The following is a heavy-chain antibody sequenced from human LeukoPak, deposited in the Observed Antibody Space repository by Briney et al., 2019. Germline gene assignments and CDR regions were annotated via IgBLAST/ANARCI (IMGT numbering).Heavy chain of an antibody. V-gene: IGHV4-34*01. CDR3: ARGGDSSGYYLLDAFDI. D-gene: IGHD3-22*01. Sequence: SETLSLTCAVYGGSFSGYYWSWIRQSPGKGLEWIGEINHSGTTNYNPSLTSRVTISVDTSKNQFSLKLSSVTAADTAVYYCARGGDSSGYYLLDAFDIWGQGTMVTVSS. CDR1: GGSFSGYY. CDR2: INHSGTT. J-gene: IGHJ3*02.